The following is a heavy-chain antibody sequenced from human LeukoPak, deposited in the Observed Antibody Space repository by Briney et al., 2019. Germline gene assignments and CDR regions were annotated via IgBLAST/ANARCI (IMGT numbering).Heavy chain of an antibody. V-gene: IGHV5-51*01. J-gene: IGHJ3*02. CDR1: GYSFTNYW. Sequence: PGESLEISCEGSGYSFTNYWIGWVRQMPGQGLEWMGIIYPGDSYTRYSPSFQGQVTISADKSINTAYLQWSSLEASDTAMYYCAREVVIAPRRGYAFDIWGQGTVVTVSS. CDR2: IYPGDSYT. CDR3: AREVVIAPRRGYAFDI. D-gene: IGHD2-15*01.